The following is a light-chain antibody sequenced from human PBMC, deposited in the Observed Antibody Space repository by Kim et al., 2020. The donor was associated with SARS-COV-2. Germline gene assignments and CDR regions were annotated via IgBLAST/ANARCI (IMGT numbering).Light chain of an antibody. Sequence: DIQMAQSPSSLSASVGDRVTITCRASQAISYALAWYQQKPGTAPKVLVYAASKLQTGVPSRFSGSGSGTDYTLTISSLQPEDFATYYCQQYYNAPYSFGQGTKLEIK. J-gene: IGKJ2*01. V-gene: IGKV1-NL1*01. CDR2: AAS. CDR3: QQYYNAPYS. CDR1: QAISYA.